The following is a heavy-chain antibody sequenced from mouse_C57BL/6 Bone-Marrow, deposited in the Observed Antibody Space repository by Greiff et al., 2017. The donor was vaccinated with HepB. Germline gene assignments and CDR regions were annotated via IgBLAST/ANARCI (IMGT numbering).Heavy chain of an antibody. CDR3: ASYYSNYAMDY. CDR2: IWSGGST. J-gene: IGHJ4*01. D-gene: IGHD2-5*01. Sequence: VQLQQSGPGLVQPSQSLSITCPVSGFSLTSYGVHWVRQSPGKGLEWLGVIWSGGSTDYNAAFISRLSISKDNSKSQVFFKMNSLQADDTAIYYCASYYSNYAMDYWGQGTSVTVSS. V-gene: IGHV2-2*01. CDR1: GFSLTSYG.